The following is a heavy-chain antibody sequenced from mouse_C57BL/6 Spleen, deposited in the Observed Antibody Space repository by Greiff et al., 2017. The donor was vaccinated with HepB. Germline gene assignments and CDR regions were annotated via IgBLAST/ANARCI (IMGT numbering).Heavy chain of an antibody. CDR3: ARDDYGSKFDY. Sequence: VQLQQSGAELARPGASVKMSCKASGYTFTSYTMHWVKQRPGQGLEWIGYINPSSGYTKYNQKFKDKATLTADKSSSTAYMQLSSLTSEDSAVYYCARDDYGSKFDYWGQGTTLTVSS. J-gene: IGHJ2*01. CDR1: GYTFTSYT. CDR2: INPSSGYT. D-gene: IGHD1-1*01. V-gene: IGHV1-4*01.